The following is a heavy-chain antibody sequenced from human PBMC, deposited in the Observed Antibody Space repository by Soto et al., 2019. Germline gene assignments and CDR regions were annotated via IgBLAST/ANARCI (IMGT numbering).Heavy chain of an antibody. CDR3: ARDMRGYYYGSGSFDY. D-gene: IGHD3-10*01. V-gene: IGHV3-48*01. Sequence: EVQLVESGGGLVQPGGSLRLSCAASGFTFSSYSMNWVRQAPGKGLEWVSYISNSSSTIYYADSVKGRFTISRDNAKNSLYLQMNSLRAEDTAVYYCARDMRGYYYGSGSFDYWGQGTLVTVSS. CDR2: ISNSSSTI. CDR1: GFTFSSYS. J-gene: IGHJ4*02.